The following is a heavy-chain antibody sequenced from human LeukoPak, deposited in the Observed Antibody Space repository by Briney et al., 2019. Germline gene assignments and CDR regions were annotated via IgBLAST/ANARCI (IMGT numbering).Heavy chain of an antibody. CDR3: ARGPHTIFGVKDGMDV. CDR1: GFTFSSYW. D-gene: IGHD3-3*01. Sequence: GGSLRLPCAASGFTFSSYWMSWVRQAPGKGLEWVANIKQDGSEKYYVDSVKGRFTISRDNAKNSLYLQMNSLRAGDTAVYYCARGPHTIFGVKDGMDVWGQGTTVTVSS. V-gene: IGHV3-7*01. CDR2: IKQDGSEK. J-gene: IGHJ6*02.